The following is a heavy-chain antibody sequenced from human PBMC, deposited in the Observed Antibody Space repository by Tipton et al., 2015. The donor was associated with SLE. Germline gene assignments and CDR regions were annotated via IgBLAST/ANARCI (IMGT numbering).Heavy chain of an antibody. Sequence: SLRLSCTASGFSFSTYGMHWVRQAPGKGLEWVSSISSSSSYIYYADSVKGRFTISRDNAKNSLYLQMNSLRAEDTAVYYCVRDLWDPGDYWGQGTLVTVSS. J-gene: IGHJ4*02. D-gene: IGHD1-26*01. CDR1: GFSFSTYG. CDR3: VRDLWDPGDY. CDR2: ISSSSSYI. V-gene: IGHV3-21*01.